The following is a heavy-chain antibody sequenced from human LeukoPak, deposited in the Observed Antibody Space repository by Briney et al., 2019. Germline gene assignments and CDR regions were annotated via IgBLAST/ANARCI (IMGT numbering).Heavy chain of an antibody. J-gene: IGHJ6*02. Sequence: GGSLRLSCAASGFTFDDYAMHWVRQAPGKGLEWVSLISWDGGSTYYADSVKGRFTISRDNSKNSLYLQMNSLRAEDTALYYCAKVQTPSYGDYDYYYGMDVWGQGTTVTVSS. CDR1: GFTFDDYA. CDR3: AKVQTPSYGDYDYYYGMDV. CDR2: ISWDGGST. V-gene: IGHV3-43D*03. D-gene: IGHD4-17*01.